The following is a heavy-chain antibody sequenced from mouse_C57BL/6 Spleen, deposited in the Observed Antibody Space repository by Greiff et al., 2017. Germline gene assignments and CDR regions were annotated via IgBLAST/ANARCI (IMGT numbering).Heavy chain of an antibody. J-gene: IGHJ3*01. CDR2: IYPGVGNT. V-gene: IGHV1-63*01. D-gene: IGHD2-1*01. CDR1: GYTSLNNR. CDR3: ARRNYDNCEWAWFAY. Sequence: GQLQQLGAELVRPGPQVKMSCKALGYTSLNNRNAWAKQRPGHGLEWIGDIYPGVGNTNYNEKFKGKATLTADKSSSTAYMEFSSLTSEDSAIYYCARRNYDNCEWAWFAYWGQGTMLTVSA.